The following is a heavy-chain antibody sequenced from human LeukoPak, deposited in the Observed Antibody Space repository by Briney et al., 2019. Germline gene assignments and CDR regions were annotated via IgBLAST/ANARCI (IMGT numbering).Heavy chain of an antibody. Sequence: SETLSLTCTVSGVSISSYYWSWLRQPPGKGLEWIGYIYYSGSTNYNPSLKSRVTISVDTSKNQFSLKLSSVTAADTAVYYCARGDVGYCSSTSCHYFDYWGQGTLVTVSS. CDR3: ARGDVGYCSSTSCHYFDY. CDR2: IYYSGST. D-gene: IGHD2-2*01. V-gene: IGHV4-59*01. J-gene: IGHJ4*02. CDR1: GVSISSYY.